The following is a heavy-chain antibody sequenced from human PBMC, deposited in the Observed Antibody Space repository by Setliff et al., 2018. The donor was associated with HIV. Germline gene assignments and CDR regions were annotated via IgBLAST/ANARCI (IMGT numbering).Heavy chain of an antibody. CDR2: IYHSGST. J-gene: IGHJ4*02. CDR1: GYSVSSGYY. Sequence: SETLSLTCTVSGYSVSSGYYWGWIRQPPGKGLEWIGSIYHSGSTYYNPSLKSRVTISVDTSKNQFSLKLSSVTAADTAVYYCARHTIGVATWSDGFDFWGQGRLFTVSS. V-gene: IGHV4-38-2*02. CDR3: ARHTIGVATWSDGFDF. D-gene: IGHD6-19*01.